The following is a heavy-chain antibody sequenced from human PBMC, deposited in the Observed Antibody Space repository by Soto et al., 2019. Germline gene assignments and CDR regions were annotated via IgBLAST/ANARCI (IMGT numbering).Heavy chain of an antibody. CDR2: ISGSGGST. CDR1: GFTFSSYA. Sequence: EVQLLESGGGLVQPGGSLRLSCAASGFTFSSYAMSWVRQAPGKRLEWVSGISGSGGSTYYADSVKGRFTISRDNSKNTLYLQMNSLRAEDTAVYYCAKEGNRGWYATEYFQHWVQGTLVTVSS. V-gene: IGHV3-23*01. J-gene: IGHJ1*01. CDR3: AKEGNRGWYATEYFQH. D-gene: IGHD6-19*01.